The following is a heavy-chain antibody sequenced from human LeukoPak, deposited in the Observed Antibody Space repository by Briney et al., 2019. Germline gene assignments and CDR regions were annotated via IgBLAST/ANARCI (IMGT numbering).Heavy chain of an antibody. V-gene: IGHV3-21*01. J-gene: IGHJ4*02. Sequence: GGSLRLSCAASGFTFSSYSMNWVRQAPGKGLEWVSSISSSSSYIYYADSVKGRFTISRDNAKNSLYLQMNSLRAEDTAVYYCARDLSDFWSVSYWGQGTLVTVSS. CDR2: ISSSSSYI. CDR1: GFTFSSYS. D-gene: IGHD3-3*01. CDR3: ARDLSDFWSVSY.